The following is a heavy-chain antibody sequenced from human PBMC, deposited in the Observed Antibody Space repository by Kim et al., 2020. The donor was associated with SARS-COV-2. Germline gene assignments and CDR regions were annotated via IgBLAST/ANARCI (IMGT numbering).Heavy chain of an antibody. CDR1: GGSISSGGYS. CDR2: IYHSGST. J-gene: IGHJ2*01. D-gene: IGHD2-15*01. CDR3: ARDGGYCSGGSCPDWYFDL. V-gene: IGHV4-30-2*01. Sequence: SETLSLTCAVSGGSISSGGYSWSWIRQPPGKGLEWIGYIYHSGSTYYNPSLKSRVTISVDRSKNQFSLKLSSVTAADTAVYYCARDGGYCSGGSCPDWYFDLWGRGTLVTVSS.